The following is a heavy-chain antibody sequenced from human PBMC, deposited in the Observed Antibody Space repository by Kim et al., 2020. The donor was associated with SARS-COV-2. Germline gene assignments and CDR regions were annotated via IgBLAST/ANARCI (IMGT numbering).Heavy chain of an antibody. Sequence: SETLSLTCAVYGGSFSGYYWSWIRQPPGKGLEWIGEINHSGSTNYNPSLKSRVTISVDTSKNQFSLKLSSVTAADTAVYYCARGPRLRGSSWFNWFDPWGQGTLVTVSS. J-gene: IGHJ5*02. D-gene: IGHD6-13*01. CDR2: INHSGST. V-gene: IGHV4-34*01. CDR3: ARGPRLRGSSWFNWFDP. CDR1: GGSFSGYY.